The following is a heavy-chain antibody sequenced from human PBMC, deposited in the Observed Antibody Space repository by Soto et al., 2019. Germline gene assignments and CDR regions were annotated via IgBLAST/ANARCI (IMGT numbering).Heavy chain of an antibody. V-gene: IGHV4-39*01. J-gene: IGHJ3*02. CDR3: ARARGSRNRNAFNI. Sequence: SETLSLTCIVYGGSISTRNYDWAWIRQHPGKALEWIGSIHFSERTYYNPSLWSRVTISVDTSQNQISLLLGSVPAAETAVYYCARARGSRNRNAFNIWGNGTMVTVSS. D-gene: IGHD3-10*01. CDR1: GGSISTRNYD. CDR2: IHFSERT.